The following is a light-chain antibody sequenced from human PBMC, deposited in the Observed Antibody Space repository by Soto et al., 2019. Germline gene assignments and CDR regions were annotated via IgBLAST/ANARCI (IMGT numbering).Light chain of an antibody. CDR3: SSYSTSFFYV. CDR1: SSDIGFYNY. V-gene: IGLV2-14*03. CDR2: GVT. Sequence: QSVLTQPASVSGSPGQSITISCTGTSSDIGFYNYVSWYQQYPGKAPNLLIYGVTNRPSGVSYRFSGSKSGSTASLTISGLRAEDEADYYCSSYSTSFFYVFGTGTKLTVL. J-gene: IGLJ1*01.